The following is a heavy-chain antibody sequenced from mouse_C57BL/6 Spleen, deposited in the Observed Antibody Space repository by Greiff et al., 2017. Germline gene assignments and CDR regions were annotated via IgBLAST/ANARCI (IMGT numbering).Heavy chain of an antibody. D-gene: IGHD2-4*01. J-gene: IGHJ2*01. CDR2: IHPNSGST. V-gene: IGHV1-64*01. CDR1: GYTFTSYW. CDR3: AREDYDEGGDY. Sequence: VQLQQPGAELVKPGASVKLSCKASGYTFTSYWMHWVKQRPGQGLEWIGMIHPNSGSTNYNEKFKSKATLTVDKSSSTAYMQLSSLTSEDSAVYYCAREDYDEGGDYWGQGTTLTVSS.